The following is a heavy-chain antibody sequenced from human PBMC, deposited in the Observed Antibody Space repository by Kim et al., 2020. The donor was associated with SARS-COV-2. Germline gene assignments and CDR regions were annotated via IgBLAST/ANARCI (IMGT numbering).Heavy chain of an antibody. CDR1: GFTFSSYA. CDR3: AKAEIGYCTNGVCPGVYYFDY. Sequence: GGSLRLSCAASGFTFSSYAMSWVRQAPGKGLEWVSAISGSGGSTYYTDSVKGRFTISRDNSKNTLYLQMNSLRAEDTAVYYCAKAEIGYCTNGVCPGVYYFDYWGQGTLVTVSS. CDR2: ISGSGGST. D-gene: IGHD2-8*01. J-gene: IGHJ4*02. V-gene: IGHV3-23*01.